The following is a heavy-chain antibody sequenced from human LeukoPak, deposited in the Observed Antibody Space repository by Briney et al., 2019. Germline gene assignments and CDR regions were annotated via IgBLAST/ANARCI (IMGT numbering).Heavy chain of an antibody. Sequence: GASVKVSCKASRGTFSSYAISWVRQAPGQGLEWMGGIIPIFGTATYAQKFQGRVTITADESTSTAYMELSSLRSEDTAVYYCARGTVGGHYYDSSGYEPNDYWGQGTLVTVSS. CDR3: ARGTVGGHYYDSSGYEPNDY. J-gene: IGHJ4*02. CDR1: RGTFSSYA. D-gene: IGHD3-22*01. V-gene: IGHV1-69*13. CDR2: IIPIFGTA.